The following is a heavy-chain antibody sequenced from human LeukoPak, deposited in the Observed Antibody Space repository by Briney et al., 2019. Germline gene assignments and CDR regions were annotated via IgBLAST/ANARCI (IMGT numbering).Heavy chain of an antibody. D-gene: IGHD6-13*01. J-gene: IGHJ3*02. CDR1: GFTFTSSA. CDR3: AADPTGYSSSWYGVRTDI. Sequence: GASVKVSCKASGFTFTSSAVQWVRQARGQRLEWIGWIVVGSGNTNYAQKFQERVTITRDMSTSTAYMELSSLGSEDTAVYYCAADPTGYSSSWYGVRTDIWGQGTMVTVSS. CDR2: IVVGSGNT. V-gene: IGHV1-58*01.